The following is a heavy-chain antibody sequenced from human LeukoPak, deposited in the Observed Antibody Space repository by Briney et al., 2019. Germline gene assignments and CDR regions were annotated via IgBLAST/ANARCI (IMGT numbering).Heavy chain of an antibody. Sequence: GGSLRLSCAASGFAINNAWMNWVRQAPGKGLEWVGRIKKKIEGETDHYAAPVRGRFIISRDDSKCTLYLQMDSMKPEDTAVYYCIPRVVTTNDYWGQGTLVTVSS. CDR1: GFAINNAW. CDR2: IKKKIEGETD. V-gene: IGHV3-15*01. D-gene: IGHD2-21*02. CDR3: IPRVVTTNDY. J-gene: IGHJ4*02.